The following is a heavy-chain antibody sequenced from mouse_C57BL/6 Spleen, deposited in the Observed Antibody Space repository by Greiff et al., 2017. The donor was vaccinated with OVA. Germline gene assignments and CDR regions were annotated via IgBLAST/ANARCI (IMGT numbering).Heavy chain of an antibody. Sequence: QVQLQQSGAELMKPGASVKLSCTATGYTFTGYWIEWVKQRPGHGLEWIGEILPGSGSTNYNEKFKGKATFTADTSSNTAYMQLSSLTTEDSAIYYCAREGLGPFDYWGQGTTRTVSS. J-gene: IGHJ2*01. CDR2: ILPGSGST. V-gene: IGHV1-9*01. CDR3: AREGLGPFDY. D-gene: IGHD3-3*01. CDR1: GYTFTGYW.